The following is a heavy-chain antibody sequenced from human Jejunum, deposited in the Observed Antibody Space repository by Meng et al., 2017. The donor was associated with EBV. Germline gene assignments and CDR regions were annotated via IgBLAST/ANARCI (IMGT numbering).Heavy chain of an antibody. CDR1: GYTFTSYD. Sequence: QVRLVEAGAEVRTPGASVKVSCKASGYTFTSYDINWVRQATGQGPEWMGWMSPNSGNTGYAQKFQGRVTMTRDTSISTAYMELSSLRSEDTAVYYCARGVAAGFDYWGQGTLVTVSS. J-gene: IGHJ4*02. CDR2: MSPNSGNT. D-gene: IGHD6-13*01. V-gene: IGHV1-8*02. CDR3: ARGVAAGFDY.